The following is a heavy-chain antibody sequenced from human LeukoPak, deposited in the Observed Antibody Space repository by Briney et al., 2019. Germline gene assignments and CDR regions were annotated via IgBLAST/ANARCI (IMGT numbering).Heavy chain of an antibody. V-gene: IGHV1-8*01. Sequence: ASVKVSCKASGYTFTSYDINWVRQATGQGLEWMGWMNPNSGNTGYAQKFQGRVTMTRNTSISTAYMELSSLRSEDTAVYYCARGWPSLYQLLFGQEERNWFDPWGQGTLVTVSS. D-gene: IGHD2-2*01. CDR3: ARGWPSLYQLLFGQEERNWFDP. J-gene: IGHJ5*02. CDR1: GYTFTSYD. CDR2: MNPNSGNT.